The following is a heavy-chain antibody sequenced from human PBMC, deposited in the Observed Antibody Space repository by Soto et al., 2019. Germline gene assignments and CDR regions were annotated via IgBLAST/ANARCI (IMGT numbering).Heavy chain of an antibody. CDR3: ARDRRHYYDSSGYYYDAFDI. CDR2: ISAYNGNT. Sequence: VQLVQSGAEVKKPGASVKVSCKASGYTFTSYGISWVRQAPGQGLEWMGWISAYNGNTNYAQKLQGRDTMTTDTSTSTAYMELRSLRSDDTAVYYCARDRRHYYDSSGYYYDAFDIWGQGTMVTVSS. CDR1: GYTFTSYG. V-gene: IGHV1-18*01. J-gene: IGHJ3*02. D-gene: IGHD3-22*01.